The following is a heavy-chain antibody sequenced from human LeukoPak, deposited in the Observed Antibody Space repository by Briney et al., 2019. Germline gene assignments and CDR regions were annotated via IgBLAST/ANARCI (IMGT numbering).Heavy chain of an antibody. CDR1: GFTFSSYA. J-gene: IGHJ4*02. CDR2: ISGSGGST. CDR3: AKGVYSSGWSNFDY. Sequence: TGGSLRLSCAASGFTFSSYAMSWVRQAPGKGLEWVSAISGSGGSTYYADSVKGRFTISRDNSKNTLYLQMNSLRAEDTAVYYCAKGVYSSGWSNFDYWGQGTLVTVSS. V-gene: IGHV3-23*01. D-gene: IGHD6-19*01.